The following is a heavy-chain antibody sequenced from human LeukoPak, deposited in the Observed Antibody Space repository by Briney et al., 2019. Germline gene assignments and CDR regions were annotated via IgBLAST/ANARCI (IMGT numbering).Heavy chain of an antibody. CDR3: ARGPRNYYDSSGTPYYFDY. J-gene: IGHJ4*02. CDR2: IYYSGST. V-gene: IGHV4-31*03. CDR1: GGSISSGGYY. D-gene: IGHD3-22*01. Sequence: SETLSLTCTVSGGSISSGGYYWSWIRQHPGKCLEWIGYIYYSGSTYYNPSLKSRVTISVDTSKNQFSLKLSSVTAADTAVYYCARGPRNYYDSSGTPYYFDYWGQGTLVTVSS.